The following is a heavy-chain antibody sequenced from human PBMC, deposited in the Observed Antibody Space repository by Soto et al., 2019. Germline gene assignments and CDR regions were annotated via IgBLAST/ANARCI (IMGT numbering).Heavy chain of an antibody. CDR1: GFSFSKYA. J-gene: IGHJ4*02. V-gene: IGHV3-30*18. CDR3: AKDPHGLVGSTGSPDS. D-gene: IGHD1-26*01. Sequence: AGSVRLACAASGFSFSKYAMHWVRQAPGKGLDWVAVVSYDASNVYYRNPMQGRFTISRDNSKSTLYLQMNSLRPEDTAVYFCAKDPHGLVGSTGSPDSWGQRTLVTVSS. CDR2: VSYDASNV.